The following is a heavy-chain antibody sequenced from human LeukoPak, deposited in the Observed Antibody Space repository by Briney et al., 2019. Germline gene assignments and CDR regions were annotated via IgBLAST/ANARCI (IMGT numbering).Heavy chain of an antibody. Sequence: ASVKVSCKASGYTFTSYDINWVRQATGQGLEWMGWMNPNSGNTGYAQKFQGGVTITRNTSISTAYMELSSLRSEDTAVYYCARDYCTNGVCYSDYWGQGTLVTVSS. CDR1: GYTFTSYD. J-gene: IGHJ4*02. D-gene: IGHD2-8*01. CDR3: ARDYCTNGVCYSDY. CDR2: MNPNSGNT. V-gene: IGHV1-8*03.